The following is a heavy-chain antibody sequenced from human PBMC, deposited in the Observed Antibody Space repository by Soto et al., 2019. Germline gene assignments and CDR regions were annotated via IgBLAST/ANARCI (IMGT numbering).Heavy chain of an antibody. CDR3: ARGGASVTTPFAY. V-gene: IGHV3-11*01. J-gene: IGHJ4*02. D-gene: IGHD4-17*01. CDR2: ISSSGSTI. Sequence: PGGSLRLSCAASGFAFSDPYMSWIRPAPGKGLEWISYISSSGSTIYYSDSVKGRFTISRDNAKKSLYLQMDSLTADDTAVYYGARGGASVTTPFAYWGQGTQVTVSS. CDR1: GFAFSDPY.